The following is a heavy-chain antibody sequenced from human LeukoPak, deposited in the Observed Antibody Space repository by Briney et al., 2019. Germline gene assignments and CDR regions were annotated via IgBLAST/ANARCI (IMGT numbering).Heavy chain of an antibody. J-gene: IGHJ5*02. CDR2: IYYSGST. CDR3: ASVEYDFWSGYGPVDP. D-gene: IGHD3-3*01. Sequence: SETLSLTCTVSGGSISSGGYYWSWIRQHPGKGLEWIGYIYYSGSTYYNPSLKSRVTISVDTSKNQFSLKLSSVTAADTAVYYCASVEYDFWSGYGPVDPWGQGTLVTVSS. CDR1: GGSISSGGYY. V-gene: IGHV4-31*03.